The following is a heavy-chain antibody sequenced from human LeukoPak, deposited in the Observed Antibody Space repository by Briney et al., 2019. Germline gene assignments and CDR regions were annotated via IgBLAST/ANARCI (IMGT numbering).Heavy chain of an antibody. CDR2: VWSDGSNK. CDR3: ARGPLIAAAGTW. D-gene: IGHD6-13*01. CDR1: GFTFSSYG. V-gene: IGHV3-33*08. Sequence: PGGSLRLSCAASGFTFSSYGMHWVRQAPGKGLEWVAVVWSDGSNKYYADSVKGRFTISKDHSKNTLYLSLDSLRAEDTAVYYCARGPLIAAAGTWWGQGTLVTVSS. J-gene: IGHJ4*02.